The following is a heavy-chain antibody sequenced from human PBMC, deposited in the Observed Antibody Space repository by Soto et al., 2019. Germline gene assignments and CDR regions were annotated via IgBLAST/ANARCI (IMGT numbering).Heavy chain of an antibody. D-gene: IGHD3-22*01. Sequence: GASVKVSCKASGGTFSSYAISWVRQAPGQGLEWMGGIIPIFGTANYAQKFQGRVTITADESTSTAYMELSSLRSEDTAVYYCASSYDSSGKDFDYWGQGTLVTVSS. CDR1: GGTFSSYA. J-gene: IGHJ4*02. CDR2: IIPIFGTA. V-gene: IGHV1-69*13. CDR3: ASSYDSSGKDFDY.